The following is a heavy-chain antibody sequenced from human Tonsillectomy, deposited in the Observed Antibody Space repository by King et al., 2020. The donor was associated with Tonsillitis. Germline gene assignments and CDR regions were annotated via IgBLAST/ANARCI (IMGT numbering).Heavy chain of an antibody. CDR2: IVVGSGNT. CDR1: GFTFTSSA. J-gene: IGHJ6*02. CDR3: AAEGGSYYGDYYYGMDV. V-gene: IGHV1-58*02. Sequence: QLVESGPEVKKPGTSVKVSCKASGFTFTSSAMLWVRQARGQRLEWIGWIVVGSGNTNYAQKFQERVTITRDMSTSTAYMELSSLRSEDTAVYYCAAEGGSYYGDYYYGMDVWGQGTTVTVSS. D-gene: IGHD2-15*01.